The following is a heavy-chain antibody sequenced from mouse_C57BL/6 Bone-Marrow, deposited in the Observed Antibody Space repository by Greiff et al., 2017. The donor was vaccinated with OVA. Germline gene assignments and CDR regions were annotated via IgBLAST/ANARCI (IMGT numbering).Heavy chain of an antibody. D-gene: IGHD2-2*01. Sequence: DVMLVESGGGLVQPGGSLKLSCAASGFTFSDYGMAWVRQAPRKGPEWVAFISNLAYSIYYADTVTGRFTISRENAKNTLYLEMSSLRSEDTAMYYCARGGGYYGYFDVWGTGTTVTVSS. CDR3: ARGGGYYGYFDV. CDR2: ISNLAYSI. V-gene: IGHV5-15*01. J-gene: IGHJ1*03. CDR1: GFTFSDYG.